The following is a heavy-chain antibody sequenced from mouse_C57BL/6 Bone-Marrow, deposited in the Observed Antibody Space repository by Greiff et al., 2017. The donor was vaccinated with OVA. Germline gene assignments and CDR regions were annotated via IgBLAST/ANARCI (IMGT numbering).Heavy chain of an antibody. CDR3: ARHTESGGVWLLPCAY. J-gene: IGHJ3*01. D-gene: IGHD2-2*01. CDR1: GFTFSDYG. Sequence: EVKVVESGGGLVQPGGSLKLSCAASGFTFSDYGMAWVRQAPRKGPEWVAFISNLAYSIYYADTVTGRFTISRENAKNTLYLEMSSLRSEDTAMYYCARHTESGGVWLLPCAYWGQGTLVTVSA. V-gene: IGHV5-15*01. CDR2: ISNLAYSI.